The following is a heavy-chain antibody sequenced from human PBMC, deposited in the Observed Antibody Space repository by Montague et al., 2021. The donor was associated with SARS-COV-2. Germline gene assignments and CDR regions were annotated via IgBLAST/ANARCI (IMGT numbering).Heavy chain of an antibody. CDR3: AGSLSGNQERGDY. CDR2: LSDSGST. D-gene: IGHD1-26*01. J-gene: IGHJ4*01. V-gene: IGHV4-39*07. CDR1: GGSVSSCSYG. Sequence: SETLSLTCSASGGSVSSCSYGWGCIRQPPGKGLEWIGSLSDSGSTYHNPSLKSRVTISVDTPKNQFSLKLSSVTAADTAVYYCAGSLSGNQERGDYWGHGTLVTVAS.